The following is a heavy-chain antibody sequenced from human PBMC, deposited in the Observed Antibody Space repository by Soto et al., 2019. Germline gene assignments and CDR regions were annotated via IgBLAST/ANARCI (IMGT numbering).Heavy chain of an antibody. CDR2: INAGNGNT. CDR3: AVVAAAGHFDY. V-gene: IGHV1-3*01. D-gene: IGHD6-13*01. CDR1: GYTFTSYA. J-gene: IGHJ4*02. Sequence: RASVKVSCKASGYTFTSYAMHWVRQAPGQRLEWMGWINAGNGNTKYSQKFQGRVTITRNTSASTAYMELSSLRSEDTAVYYCAVVAAAGHFDYWGQGTLVTVSS.